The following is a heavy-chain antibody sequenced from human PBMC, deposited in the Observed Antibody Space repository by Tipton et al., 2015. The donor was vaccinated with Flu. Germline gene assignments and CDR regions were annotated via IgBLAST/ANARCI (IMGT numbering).Heavy chain of an antibody. CDR3: ARRPLPSSDDYFGLDV. CDR1: GFTFGSYE. Sequence: GSLRLSCVGSGFTFGSYEMNWVRQAPGKGLEWVSYISSSGSLRYYADSVKGRFTITRDDAAKSLYMHMSSLRVEDTAVYYCARRPLPSSDDYFGLDVWGQGTTVTVSS. CDR2: ISSSGSLR. J-gene: IGHJ6*02. V-gene: IGHV3-48*03.